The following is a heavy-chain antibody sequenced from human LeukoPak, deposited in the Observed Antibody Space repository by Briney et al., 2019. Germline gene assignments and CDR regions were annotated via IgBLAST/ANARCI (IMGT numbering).Heavy chain of an antibody. V-gene: IGHV3-23*01. J-gene: IGHJ4*02. Sequence: PGGSLRLSCAASGFTFSSYAMSWVRQAPGKGLEWVSAISGSGGSTYYADSVKGRFTISRDNSKNTLYLQMNSLRAEDTAVYYCAKRRGYSYGPALDYWGQGTLVTVSS. D-gene: IGHD5-18*01. CDR2: ISGSGGST. CDR3: AKRRGYSYGPALDY. CDR1: GFTFSSYA.